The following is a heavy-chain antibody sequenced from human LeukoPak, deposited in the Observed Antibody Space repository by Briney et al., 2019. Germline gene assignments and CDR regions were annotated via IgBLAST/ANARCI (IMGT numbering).Heavy chain of an antibody. Sequence: KASETLSLTCAVYGGSFTGYYWTWIRQPPGKGLEWIGEINHSGSTNYNPSLKSRVTISVDTSKNQLSLNLSSVTAADTAVYYCARLRYFDWLSKSQYYFDYWGRGTLVTVSS. CDR1: GGSFTGYY. J-gene: IGHJ4*02. CDR3: ARLRYFDWLSKSQYYFDY. D-gene: IGHD3-9*01. V-gene: IGHV4-34*01. CDR2: INHSGST.